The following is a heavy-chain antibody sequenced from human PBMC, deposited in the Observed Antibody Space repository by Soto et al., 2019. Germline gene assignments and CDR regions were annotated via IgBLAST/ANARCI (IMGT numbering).Heavy chain of an antibody. CDR3: ARGGLSDRYSSPLDY. CDR1: GGSISSSTYF. Sequence: SETLSLTCTVSGGSISSSTYFWGWIRQPPGKGLEWIGSIYLSESTHYNPSLSSRVTISVDTSKNQFSLKLSSVTAADTAVYYCARGGLSDRYSSPLDYWGQGTLVTVSS. J-gene: IGHJ4*02. D-gene: IGHD6-19*01. CDR2: IYLSEST. V-gene: IGHV4-39*07.